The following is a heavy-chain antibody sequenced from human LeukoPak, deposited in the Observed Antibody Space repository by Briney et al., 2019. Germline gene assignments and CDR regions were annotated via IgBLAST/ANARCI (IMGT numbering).Heavy chain of an antibody. Sequence: GGSLGLSCAASGFTFSSYAMSWVRQAPGKGLEWVSAISGSGGSTYYADSVKGRFTISRDNSKNTLYLQMNSLRAEDTAVYYCAKDGYSYGYRYFDYWGQGTLVTVSS. J-gene: IGHJ4*02. CDR3: AKDGYSYGYRYFDY. D-gene: IGHD5-18*01. CDR2: ISGSGGST. CDR1: GFTFSSYA. V-gene: IGHV3-23*01.